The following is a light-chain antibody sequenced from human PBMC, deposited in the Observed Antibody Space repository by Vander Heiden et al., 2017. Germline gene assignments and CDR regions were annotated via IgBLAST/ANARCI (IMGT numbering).Light chain of an antibody. J-gene: IGLJ2*01. CDR1: SSNIGSNT. Sequence: QSVLPQPPSASGTPGQRVTIPCSGVSSNIGSNTVNWYRQLPGTAPKRLIYSDNQRPSGVPDRFSGSKSGTSASLASSGLQSEDEADYFCVAWDDSLDGVVFGGGTKLTVL. CDR2: SDN. V-gene: IGLV1-44*01. CDR3: VAWDDSLDGVV.